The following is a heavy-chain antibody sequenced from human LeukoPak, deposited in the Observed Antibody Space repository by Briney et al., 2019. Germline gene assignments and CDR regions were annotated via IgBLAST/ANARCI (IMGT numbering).Heavy chain of an antibody. V-gene: IGHV4-39*01. CDR3: ARHSAVTTFIFDY. J-gene: IGHJ4*02. CDR2: IFYSGST. Sequence: SETLSLTCTVSGGSISSSYYYWGWLRQPPGKGLEWIGSIFYSGSTYYNPSLKSRVTISLDTSKNQFSLRLSSVTAADTAVYYCARHSAVTTFIFDYWGQGTLVTVSS. CDR1: GGSISSSYYY. D-gene: IGHD4-17*01.